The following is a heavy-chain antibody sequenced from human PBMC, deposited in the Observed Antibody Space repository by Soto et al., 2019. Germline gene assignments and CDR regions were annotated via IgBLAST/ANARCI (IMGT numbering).Heavy chain of an antibody. CDR3: AAVDYYDSSPNYFDY. CDR1: GFTFTSSA. Sequence: AASVKVSCKASGFTFTSSAVQWVRQARGQRLEWIGWIVVGSGNTNYAQKFQERVTITRDMSTSTAYMELSSLRSEDTAVYYCAAVDYYDSSPNYFDYWGQGTLVTVSS. J-gene: IGHJ4*02. V-gene: IGHV1-58*01. D-gene: IGHD3-22*01. CDR2: IVVGSGNT.